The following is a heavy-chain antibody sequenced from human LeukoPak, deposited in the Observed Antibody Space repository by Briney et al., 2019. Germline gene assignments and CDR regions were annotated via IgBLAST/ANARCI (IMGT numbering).Heavy chain of an antibody. V-gene: IGHV1-46*01. CDR2: ISPSGAST. CDR3: TRGGYGGPRVAFDY. J-gene: IGHJ4*02. Sequence: ASVNVSCKASGYTFTRYYMHWVRQAPGQGLEWMGIISPSGASTSYAQKFQGRVTMTRNTSTSTVYMELSSLRSEDTAVYYCTRGGYGGPRVAFDYWGQGTLVTVSS. D-gene: IGHD1-1*01. CDR1: GYTFTRYY.